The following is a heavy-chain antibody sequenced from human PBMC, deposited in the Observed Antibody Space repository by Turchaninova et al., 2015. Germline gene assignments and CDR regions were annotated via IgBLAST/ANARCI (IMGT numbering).Heavy chain of an antibody. CDR1: GSTISSGFY. V-gene: IGHV4-38-2*01. CDR2: IYNSGTT. J-gene: IGHJ4*02. CDR3: ARQIVAAAVYYFDY. D-gene: IGHD6-13*01. Sequence: QVQLQESGPGQVKHSETLSLNCPFSGSTISSGFYWGWIRQPPGKGLEWIGTIYNSGTTYFNPSLKSRVTISVDSSRNQLSLKLSSVTAADTAVYYCARQIVAAAVYYFDYWGQGTLVTVSS.